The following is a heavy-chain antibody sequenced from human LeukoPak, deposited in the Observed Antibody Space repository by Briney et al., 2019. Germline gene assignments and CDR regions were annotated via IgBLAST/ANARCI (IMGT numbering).Heavy chain of an antibody. CDR3: ARGPRTGFWSGYEGDEIDY. D-gene: IGHD3-3*01. J-gene: IGHJ4*02. V-gene: IGHV3-23*01. Sequence: GGSLRLSCAASGFTFSSYVMSWVRQAPGKGLEWVSGISNSGGSTYYADSVKGRFTISRDNSKNTLYLQMNSLRAEDTAVYYCARGPRTGFWSGYEGDEIDYWGQGTLVAVSS. CDR1: GFTFSSYV. CDR2: ISNSGGST.